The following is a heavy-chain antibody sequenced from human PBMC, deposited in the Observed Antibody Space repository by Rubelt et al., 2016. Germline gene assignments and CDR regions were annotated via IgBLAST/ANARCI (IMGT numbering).Heavy chain of an antibody. CDR2: INHSGST. CDR3: ARAGGMATIIWVIDY. D-gene: IGHD5-24*01. Sequence: QVQLQQWGAGLLKPSETLSLTCAVYGGSFSGYYWSWIRQHPGKGLEWIGEINHSGSTNYNPSLKSRFTISVDTSKTQFSRKLSSVTAADTAVYYCARAGGMATIIWVIDYWGQGTLVTVSS. CDR1: GGSFSGYY. V-gene: IGHV4-34*01. J-gene: IGHJ4*02.